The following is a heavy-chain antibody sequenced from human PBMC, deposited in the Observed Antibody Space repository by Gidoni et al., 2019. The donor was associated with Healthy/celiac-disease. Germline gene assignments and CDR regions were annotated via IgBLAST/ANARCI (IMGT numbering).Heavy chain of an antibody. Sequence: VQLLESGGGLVQPGGSLRLSCAASAFTFSSYAMSWVRQAPGKGLEWVSAISGSGGSTYYADSVKGRFTISRDNSKNTLYLQMNSLRAEDTAVYYCAKLAWIQLWSGKNDAFDIWGQGTMVTVSS. J-gene: IGHJ3*02. D-gene: IGHD5-18*01. CDR2: ISGSGGST. V-gene: IGHV3-23*01. CDR1: AFTFSSYA. CDR3: AKLAWIQLWSGKNDAFDI.